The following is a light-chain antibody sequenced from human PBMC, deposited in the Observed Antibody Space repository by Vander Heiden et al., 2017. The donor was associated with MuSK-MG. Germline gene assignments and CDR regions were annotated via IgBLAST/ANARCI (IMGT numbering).Light chain of an antibody. CDR2: DAS. J-gene: IGKJ1*01. CDR3: QQDNSYSRT. V-gene: IGKV1-5*01. CDR1: QSISSW. Sequence: DIQMTQSPSTLSASVGDRVTITCRASQSISSWLAWYQQKPGRAPKLLIYDASTLESGVPSRFSGSGSGTAFTLTISRLQPDDFATYYCQQDNSYSRTFGQGTTVDIK.